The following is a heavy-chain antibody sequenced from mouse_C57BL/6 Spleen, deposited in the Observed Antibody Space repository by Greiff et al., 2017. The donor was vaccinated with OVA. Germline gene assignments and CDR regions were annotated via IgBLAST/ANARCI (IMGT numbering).Heavy chain of an antibody. D-gene: IGHD2-1*01. Sequence: VQLQQSGAELVRPGTSVKLSCKASGYTFTSYWMHWVKQRPGQGLEWIGVIDPSDSYTNYNQKFKGKATLTVDTSSSTAYMQLSSLTSEDSAVYYCARSRGNYPYAMDYWGQGASVTVSS. V-gene: IGHV1-59*01. CDR2: IDPSDSYT. CDR3: ARSRGNYPYAMDY. J-gene: IGHJ4*01. CDR1: GYTFTSYW.